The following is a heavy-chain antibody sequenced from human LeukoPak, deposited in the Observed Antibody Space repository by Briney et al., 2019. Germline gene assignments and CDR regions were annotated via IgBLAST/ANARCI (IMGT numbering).Heavy chain of an antibody. J-gene: IGHJ4*02. CDR3: ARDVGQQQLVCLDY. CDR1: GFTFSNYW. Sequence: GGSLRLSCAASGFTFSNYWMSWIRQAPGKGLEWVANIKQDGSEQYYMDSVQGRFTISRDNAKNSLYLQMNSLRAEDTAVYYCARDVGQQQLVCLDYWGQGALVTVSS. V-gene: IGHV3-7*01. CDR2: IKQDGSEQ. D-gene: IGHD6-13*01.